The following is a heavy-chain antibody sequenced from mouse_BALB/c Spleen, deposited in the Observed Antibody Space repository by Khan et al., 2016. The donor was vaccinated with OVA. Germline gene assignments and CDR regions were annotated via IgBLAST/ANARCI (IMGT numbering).Heavy chain of an antibody. V-gene: IGHV3-2*02. Sequence: VQLKESGPGLVKPSQSLSLTCPVTGYSITSDYAWNWIRQFPGNKLEWLGYISYSGNTKYNPSLQSRISITRDTSKNQYFLKLKSVTMEDTATYYCARVYGGDFDYGGQGTTLTVSS. CDR1: GYSITSDYA. CDR2: ISYSGNT. J-gene: IGHJ2*01. CDR3: ARVYGGDFDY. D-gene: IGHD1-1*01.